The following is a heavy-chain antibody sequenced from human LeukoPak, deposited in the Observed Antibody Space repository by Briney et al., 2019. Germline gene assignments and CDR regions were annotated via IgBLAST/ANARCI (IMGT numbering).Heavy chain of an antibody. CDR3: ARLQVGATCFDY. CDR2: IKQDGSEK. V-gene: IGHV3-7*01. D-gene: IGHD1-26*01. Sequence: PGGSLRLSCAASGFNFSTYWMTWVRQVLGKGLEWVANIKQDGSEKYYVDSVKGRFTISRDNAKNSLYLQMTSLRAEDTAVYYCARLQVGATCFDYWGQGTLVTVSS. J-gene: IGHJ4*02. CDR1: GFNFSTYW.